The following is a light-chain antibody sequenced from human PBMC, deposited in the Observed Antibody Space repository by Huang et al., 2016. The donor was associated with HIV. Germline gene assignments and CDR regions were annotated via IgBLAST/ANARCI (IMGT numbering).Light chain of an antibody. Sequence: EIVMTQSPATRSVSPGDRATLSSRASQSVCSNLAWSQQKPGQAPRLLIYAAATRATGIPARFSGSGSGTEFTLTISSLQSEDFAVYYCQQYNNWPRTFGQGTKVEIK. CDR1: QSVCSN. CDR2: AAA. J-gene: IGKJ1*01. V-gene: IGKV3-15*01. CDR3: QQYNNWPRT.